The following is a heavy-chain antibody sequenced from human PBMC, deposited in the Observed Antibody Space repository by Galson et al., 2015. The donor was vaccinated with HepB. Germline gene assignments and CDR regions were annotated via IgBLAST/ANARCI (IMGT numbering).Heavy chain of an antibody. Sequence: LRLSCAASGFTFSSYTMHWVRQAPGKGLEWVAVISYDGSNKYYADSVKGRFTISRDNSKNTLYLQMNSLRAEDTAVYYCARDLAACGSTSCPLWTNWFDPWGQGTLVTVSS. CDR2: ISYDGSNK. V-gene: IGHV3-30-3*01. J-gene: IGHJ5*02. CDR3: ARDLAACGSTSCPLWTNWFDP. D-gene: IGHD2-2*01. CDR1: GFTFSSYT.